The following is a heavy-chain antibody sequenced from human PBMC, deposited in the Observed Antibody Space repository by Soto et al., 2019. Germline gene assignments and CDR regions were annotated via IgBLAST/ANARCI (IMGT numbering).Heavy chain of an antibody. CDR1: GSTISSHW. Sequence: EVQLVESGGGLVQPGGSLRLSCVISGSTISSHWMTWVRQAPGKGLEWVASINQDGFGKHYLDSVKGRFTISRDSAKSSLYLQMDSLRAEDTAVYYCAKDHGSGSYPYWGQGTLVTVSS. J-gene: IGHJ4*02. V-gene: IGHV3-7*05. CDR2: INQDGFGK. CDR3: AKDHGSGSYPY. D-gene: IGHD1-26*01.